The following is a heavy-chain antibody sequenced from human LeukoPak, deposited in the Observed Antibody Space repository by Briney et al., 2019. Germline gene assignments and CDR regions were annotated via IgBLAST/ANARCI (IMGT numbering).Heavy chain of an antibody. Sequence: PGGSLRLSCAASGFTFSSYWMHWVRQAPGKGQVWVSRINSDGSSTSYADSVKGRFTISRDNAKNTLYLQMNSLRAEDTAVYYCASIAVAGTRSGWFDPWGQGTLVTVSS. CDR3: ASIAVAGTRSGWFDP. D-gene: IGHD6-19*01. V-gene: IGHV3-74*01. J-gene: IGHJ5*02. CDR1: GFTFSSYW. CDR2: INSDGSST.